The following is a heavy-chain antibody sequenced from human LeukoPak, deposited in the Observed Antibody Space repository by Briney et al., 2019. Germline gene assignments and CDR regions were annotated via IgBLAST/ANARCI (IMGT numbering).Heavy chain of an antibody. CDR2: ISGSGGST. J-gene: IGHJ5*02. Sequence: GGSLRLSCAASGFTVSSNYMSWVRQAPGKGLEWVSAISGSGGSTYYADSVKGRFTISRDNSKNTLYLQMNSLRAEDTAVYYCAKDLFAAGTNRPWGQGTLVTVSS. CDR3: AKDLFAAGTNRP. V-gene: IGHV3-23*01. CDR1: GFTVSSNY. D-gene: IGHD6-13*01.